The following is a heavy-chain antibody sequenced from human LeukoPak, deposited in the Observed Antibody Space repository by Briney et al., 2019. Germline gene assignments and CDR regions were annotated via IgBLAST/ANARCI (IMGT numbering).Heavy chain of an antibody. CDR1: GFTFSYYA. CDR2: ISYDGSNQ. D-gene: IGHD3-22*01. J-gene: IGHJ6*02. CDR3: ARDLYTYYYDSSGFYYYYGMDV. Sequence: ARSLRLSCAASGFTFSYYAMHWVRQAPGKGLEWVAVISYDGSNQYYADSVKGRFTISRDNSKITLYLQMNSLRAEDPAVYYCARDLYTYYYDSSGFYYYYGMDVWGQGTTVTVSS. V-gene: IGHV3-30-3*01.